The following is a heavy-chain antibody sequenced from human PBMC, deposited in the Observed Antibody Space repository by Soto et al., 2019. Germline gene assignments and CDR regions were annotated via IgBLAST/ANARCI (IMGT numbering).Heavy chain of an antibody. Sequence: PSETLSLTCTVSGGSISISSYYWGWIRQPPGKGLEWIGSSYYSGSTYYNPSLKSRVTISVFTSKNQFSLKLSAVTAADKAVYYCAIQVGATTESAFDIWGQGT. J-gene: IGHJ3*02. D-gene: IGHD1-26*01. CDR2: SYYSGST. CDR3: AIQVGATTESAFDI. V-gene: IGHV4-39*01. CDR1: GGSISISSYY.